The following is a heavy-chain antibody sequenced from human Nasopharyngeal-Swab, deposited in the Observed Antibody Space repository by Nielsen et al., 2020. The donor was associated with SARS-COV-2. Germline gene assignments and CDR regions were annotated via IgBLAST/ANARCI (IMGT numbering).Heavy chain of an antibody. D-gene: IGHD3-3*01. Sequence: GGSLRLSCTASGFTFSASSMSWVRQAPGKGPEWVSVISGDGGITVYADPVKGRFTISRDNSKNALYLQMNSLRVEDTAIYYCVKSNFLDYWGQGAQVTVSS. CDR3: VKSNFLDY. V-gene: IGHV3-23*01. CDR2: ISGDGGIT. J-gene: IGHJ4*02. CDR1: GFTFSASS.